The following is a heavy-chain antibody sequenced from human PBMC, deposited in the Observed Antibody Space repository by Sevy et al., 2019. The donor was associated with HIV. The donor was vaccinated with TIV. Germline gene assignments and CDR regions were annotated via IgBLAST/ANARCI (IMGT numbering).Heavy chain of an antibody. CDR3: TTKSDFWSGYQYFDL. Sequence: GGSLRLSCATSGLTFSRAWMTWVRQAPGKGLEWVGRIKGKTDGGTTDYAAPVKGRFTISRDKSKNTVYRQINSLKTEDTAGYYCTTKSDFWSGYQYFDLWGRGTLVTVSS. V-gene: IGHV3-15*01. CDR1: GLTFSRAW. J-gene: IGHJ2*01. D-gene: IGHD3-3*01. CDR2: IKGKTDGGTT.